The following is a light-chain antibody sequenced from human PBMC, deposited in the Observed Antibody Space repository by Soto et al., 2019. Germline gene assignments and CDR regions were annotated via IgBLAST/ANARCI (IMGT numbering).Light chain of an antibody. Sequence: QSVLAQSASVSGTPGQSITISCTGSNSDVGIYDFVSWYQYHPGRAPKLIDSEVSHRPSGVSNRFSGSKSGNTASLTISGLQSEDEADYYCISYTSDDVRYVFGTGTKVTVL. V-gene: IGLV2-14*01. CDR1: NSDVGIYDF. CDR2: EVS. CDR3: ISYTSDDVRYV. J-gene: IGLJ1*01.